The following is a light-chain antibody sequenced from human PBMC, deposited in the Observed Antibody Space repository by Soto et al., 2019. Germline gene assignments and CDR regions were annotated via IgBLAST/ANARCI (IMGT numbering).Light chain of an antibody. Sequence: QSVLTQPPSASGTPGQRVFISRSGSSSNIGGTNYAYWYQQLPGAAPKLLMHSNNLRPSGVPERISGSKSGTSASLAISGPRPEDEAVYYCASWDDRLGAVIFGGGTKVTVL. V-gene: IGLV1-47*02. CDR3: ASWDDRLGAVI. CDR2: SNN. CDR1: SSNIGGTNY. J-gene: IGLJ2*01.